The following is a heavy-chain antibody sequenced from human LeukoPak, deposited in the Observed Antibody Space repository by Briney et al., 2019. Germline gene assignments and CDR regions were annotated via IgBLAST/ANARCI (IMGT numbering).Heavy chain of an antibody. Sequence: GASVKVSCKASGYSFSDYAIQWVRQAPGQRLEWMGWINAGNGNTKYSQKFQGRVTITRDTSASTAYMELSSLRSEDTAVYYCARDGWPGQLLSVVYFDYWGQGTLVTVSS. J-gene: IGHJ4*02. CDR1: GYSFSDYA. V-gene: IGHV1-3*01. CDR2: INAGNGNT. D-gene: IGHD2-2*01. CDR3: ARDGWPGQLLSVVYFDY.